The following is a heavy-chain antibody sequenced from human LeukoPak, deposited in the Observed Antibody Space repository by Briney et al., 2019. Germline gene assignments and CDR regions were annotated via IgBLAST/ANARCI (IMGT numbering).Heavy chain of an antibody. D-gene: IGHD6-25*01. V-gene: IGHV3-48*03. CDR1: GFTFSNYE. Sequence: GGSLRLSCAASGFTFSNYEMNWVRQAPGKGLEWVSYIRSSGSIIYYADSVKGRFTISRDNSKNTLYLQMNSLRAEDTAVYYCAKAGATPLLDYWGQGTLVTVSS. CDR2: IRSSGSII. J-gene: IGHJ4*02. CDR3: AKAGATPLLDY.